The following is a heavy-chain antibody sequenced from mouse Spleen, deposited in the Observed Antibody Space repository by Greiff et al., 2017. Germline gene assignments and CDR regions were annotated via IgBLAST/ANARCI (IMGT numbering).Heavy chain of an antibody. Sequence: VQLQQPGPELVKPGASVKMSCKASGYTFTDYNMHWVKQSHGKSLEWIGYINPNNGGTDYNQNFKGKASLTVNKSSSTAYMDLRSLTSEDSAVYYCARDGSSYGFAYWGQGTLVTVSA. CDR2: INPNNGGT. V-gene: IGHV1-22*01. CDR3: ARDGSSYGFAY. CDR1: GYTFTDYN. D-gene: IGHD1-1*01. J-gene: IGHJ3*01.